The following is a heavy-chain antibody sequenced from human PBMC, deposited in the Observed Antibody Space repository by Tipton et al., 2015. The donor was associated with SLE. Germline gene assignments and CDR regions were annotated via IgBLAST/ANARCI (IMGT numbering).Heavy chain of an antibody. J-gene: IGHJ6*02. CDR1: GGSFSGSY. CDR2: IYHSGNT. CDR3: ARGPSNFDWLPSYAMDV. Sequence: TLSLTCAIYGGSFSGSYWSWIRQPPGKGLEWIGQIYHSGNTNYNPSLKSRVSISVDESRNQFSLSLRSVTAADTAMYYCARGPSNFDWLPSYAMDVWGQGTTVAVSS. D-gene: IGHD3-9*01. V-gene: IGHV4-34*01.